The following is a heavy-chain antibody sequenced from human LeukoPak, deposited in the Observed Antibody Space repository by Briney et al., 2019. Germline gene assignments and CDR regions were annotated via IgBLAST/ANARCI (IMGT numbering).Heavy chain of an antibody. CDR3: AGGTEGFNRAFDN. CDR1: GFTFDDYA. CDR2: ISWNSGSI. V-gene: IGHV3-9*01. Sequence: PGGSLRLSCAASGFTFDDYAMHWVRQAPGKGLEWVSGISWNSGSIGYADSVKGRFTISRDNAKNSLYLQMNSLRAEDTAVYYCAGGTEGFNRAFDNWGQGTLVTVSS. J-gene: IGHJ4*02. D-gene: IGHD1-26*01.